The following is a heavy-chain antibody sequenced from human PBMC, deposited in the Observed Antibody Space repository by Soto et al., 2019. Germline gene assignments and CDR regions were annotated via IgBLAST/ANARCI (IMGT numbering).Heavy chain of an antibody. J-gene: IGHJ6*02. CDR3: TTAFDYDFWSGYAHYYYYYGMDV. CDR1: GFTFSNAW. CDR2: IKSKTDGGTT. V-gene: IGHV3-15*07. D-gene: IGHD3-3*01. Sequence: PGGSLRLSCAASGFTFSNAWMNWVRQAPGKGLEWVGRIKSKTDGGTTDYAAPVKGRFTISRDDSKNTLYLQMNSLKTEDTAVYYCTTAFDYDFWSGYAHYYYYYGMDVWGQGTTVTVSS.